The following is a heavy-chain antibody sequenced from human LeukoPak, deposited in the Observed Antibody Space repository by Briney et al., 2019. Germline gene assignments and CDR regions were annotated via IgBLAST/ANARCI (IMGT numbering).Heavy chain of an antibody. CDR1: GFTDINNY. Sequence: GGSLRLSCAASGFTDINNYMSWVRRAAGKGLEWVSLIYSGGGTYYADSVKGRFTISRDNPKNTLYLQINSLRAEDTAVYYCARNSGELGAWGQGTLVTVSS. CDR3: ARNSGELGA. J-gene: IGHJ5*02. V-gene: IGHV3-53*01. CDR2: IYSGGGT. D-gene: IGHD2-21*01.